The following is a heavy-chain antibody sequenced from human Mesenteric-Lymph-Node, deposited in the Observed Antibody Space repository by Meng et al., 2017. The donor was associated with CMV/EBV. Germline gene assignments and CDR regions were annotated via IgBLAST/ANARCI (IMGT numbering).Heavy chain of an antibody. V-gene: IGHV1-18*01. Sequence: YTFTNYGISWVRQAPGQGLEWMGWISGYTGNTNYAQKLQGRVTMTTDTSTNTAYMELRSLRSDDTAVYFCARDLYYHLGPISGHFDYWGQGTLVTVSS. CDR3: ARDLYYHLGPISGHFDY. CDR2: ISGYTGNT. J-gene: IGHJ4*02. D-gene: IGHD3-3*01. CDR1: YTFTNYG.